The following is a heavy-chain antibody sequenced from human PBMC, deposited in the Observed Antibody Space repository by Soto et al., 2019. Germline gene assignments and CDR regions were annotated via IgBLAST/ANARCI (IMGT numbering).Heavy chain of an antibody. CDR3: ARRKSLDV. Sequence: QLQLQESGPGLLRPSQTLSLTCSLSGGSVSSHDYDWTWVRQRPGKGLEWIGFVHDRETADYNPSLKTRVSISVATFKNKFSLRLSSVTAADSGVYYCARRKSLDVWGQGITVIVSS. J-gene: IGHJ6*02. V-gene: IGHV4-30-4*08. D-gene: IGHD3-10*01. CDR2: VHDRETA. CDR1: GGSVSSHDYD.